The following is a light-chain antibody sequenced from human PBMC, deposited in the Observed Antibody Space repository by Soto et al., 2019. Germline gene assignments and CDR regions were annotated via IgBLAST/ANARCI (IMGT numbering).Light chain of an antibody. V-gene: IGKV3-15*01. J-gene: IGKJ2*01. CDR3: HQYNNRPPYT. CDR1: QSVGPN. CDR2: GAS. Sequence: EIVLTQSPGTLSVSLGERATLSCRASQSVGPNLAWYQQRPGQAPRLLIYGASKRATGVPARFSGRGSGTEFTLTITSLQSEDFAVYYSHQYNNRPPYTFGQGTHLEIK.